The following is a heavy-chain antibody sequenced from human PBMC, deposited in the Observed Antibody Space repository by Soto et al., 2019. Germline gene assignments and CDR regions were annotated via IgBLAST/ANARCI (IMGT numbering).Heavy chain of an antibody. Sequence: ASVKVSCKASGYTFTGYYMHWVRPAPGQGLEWMGWINPNSGGTNYAQKYQGWVTMTRDTSISTGYMELSRLRSDDTAVYYCARGYYDFWSGYYKGSWFDPWGQGTLVTVSS. D-gene: IGHD3-3*01. J-gene: IGHJ5*02. CDR3: ARGYYDFWSGYYKGSWFDP. V-gene: IGHV1-2*04. CDR2: INPNSGGT. CDR1: GYTFTGYY.